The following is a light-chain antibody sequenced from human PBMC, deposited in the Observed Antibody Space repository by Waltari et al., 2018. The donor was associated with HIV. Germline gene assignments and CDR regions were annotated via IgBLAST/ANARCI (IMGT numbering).Light chain of an antibody. CDR3: QQYYSTPPFMYT. CDR1: QSVLYSSNNKNY. V-gene: IGKV4-1*01. CDR2: WAA. Sequence: DIVMTQSPDSLAVSLGERAPINCKSSQSVLYSSNNKNYLAWYQQKPGQPPKLLIYWAATRESGVPDRFSGSGSGTDFTLTISSLQAEDVAVYYCQQYYSTPPFMYTFGQGTKLEIK. J-gene: IGKJ2*01.